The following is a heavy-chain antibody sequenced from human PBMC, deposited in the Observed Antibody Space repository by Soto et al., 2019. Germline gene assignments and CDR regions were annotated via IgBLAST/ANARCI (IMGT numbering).Heavy chain of an antibody. Sequence: QVQLQESGPGLVKPSETLSLTCSVSGGSVSNASFYWTWIRQAPGTGLEYIGYIFYTGATNYNPSLCRRVTISLDTSKNHFSLKLSSMTAADTAVYYCVRVLDSSWYADLWGRGTLVTVSS. V-gene: IGHV4-61*03. D-gene: IGHD3-22*01. CDR2: IFYTGAT. CDR1: GGSVSNASFY. J-gene: IGHJ2*01. CDR3: VRVLDSSWYADL.